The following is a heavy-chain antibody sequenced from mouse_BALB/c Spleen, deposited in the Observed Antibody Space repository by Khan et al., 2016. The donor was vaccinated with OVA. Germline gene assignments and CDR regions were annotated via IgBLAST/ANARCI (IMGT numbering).Heavy chain of an antibody. V-gene: IGHV5-17*02. Sequence: EVELVESGGGLVQPGGSRKLSCAASGFTFSNFGMHWVRQAPKKGLEWVAYMSSGSSTIYYVDTVKGRFTISRDNLKNILFLQMTSLRSEDTAMYYCARSEGNFHWYFDVWGAGTSVTVSS. CDR3: ARSEGNFHWYFDV. CDR1: GFTFSNFG. CDR2: MSSGSSTI. J-gene: IGHJ1*01.